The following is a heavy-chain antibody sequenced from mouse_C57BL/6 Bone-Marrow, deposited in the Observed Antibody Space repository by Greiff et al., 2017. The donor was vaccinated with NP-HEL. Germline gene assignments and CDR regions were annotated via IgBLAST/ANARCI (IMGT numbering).Heavy chain of an antibody. V-gene: IGHV2-2*01. D-gene: IGHD2-5*01. Sequence: QVQLKESGPGLVQPSQSLSITCTVSGFSLTSYGVHWVRQSPGKGLEWLGVIWSGGSTDYNAAFISRLSISKDNSKSQVFFKMNSLQADDTAIYYWARGDYSNYGGDWFACWGQGTLVTVSA. CDR2: IWSGGST. J-gene: IGHJ3*01. CDR3: ARGDYSNYGGDWFAC. CDR1: GFSLTSYG.